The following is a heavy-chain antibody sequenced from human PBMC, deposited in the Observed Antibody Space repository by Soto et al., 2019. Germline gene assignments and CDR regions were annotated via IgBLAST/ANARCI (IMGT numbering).Heavy chain of an antibody. V-gene: IGHV4-34*01. CDR2: INHSGST. D-gene: IGHD3-22*01. Sequence: SETLSLTCAVYGGSFSGYYWSWIRQPPGKGLEWIGEINHSGSTNYNPSLKSRVTISVDTSKNQFSLKLSSVTAADTAVYYCARRAPFPTDYYDSSGYPYYFDYWGQGTLVTVSS. CDR1: GGSFSGYY. J-gene: IGHJ4*02. CDR3: ARRAPFPTDYYDSSGYPYYFDY.